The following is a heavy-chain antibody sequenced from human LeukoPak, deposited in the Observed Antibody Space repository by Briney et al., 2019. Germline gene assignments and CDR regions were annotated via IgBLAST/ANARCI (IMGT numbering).Heavy chain of an antibody. J-gene: IGHJ3*02. CDR1: GYTFTSYY. CDR2: INPSGGST. CDR3: ARNGLTGSYKGGAFDI. Sequence: ASVKVSCKASGYTFTSYYMHWVRQAPGQGLEWMGIINPSGGSTSYAQKFQGRVTMTRETSTSTVYMELSSLRSEDTAVYYCARNGLTGSYKGGAFDIWGQGTMVTVSS. V-gene: IGHV1-46*01. D-gene: IGHD3-9*01.